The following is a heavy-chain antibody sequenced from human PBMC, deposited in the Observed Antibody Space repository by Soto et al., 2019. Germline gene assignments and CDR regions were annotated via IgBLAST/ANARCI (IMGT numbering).Heavy chain of an antibody. D-gene: IGHD6-19*01. V-gene: IGHV4-34*01. Sequence: PSETLSLTCGVYGGSFSGYYWSWIRQPPGKGLEWIGEINHSGSTNYNPSLKSRVTISVDTSKNQFSLKLSSVTAADTAVYYCARARVAVAGYYYYGMDVWGQGTTVTVSS. CDR3: ARARVAVAGYYYYGMDV. CDR2: INHSGST. CDR1: GGSFSGYY. J-gene: IGHJ6*02.